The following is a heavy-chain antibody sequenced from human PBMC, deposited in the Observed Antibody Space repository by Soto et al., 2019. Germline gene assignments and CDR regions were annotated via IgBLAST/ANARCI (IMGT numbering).Heavy chain of an antibody. CDR1: GFTFSNYA. CDR2: IRETGNT. Sequence: GGSLRLSCAASGFTFSNYAVSWIRQAPGKGLEWVSTIRETGNTYYADSVRGRFATSRDNSENTLYFQMSSLRSEDTAVYYCAKQQMGVIRALDYWGQGTLVTVSS. V-gene: IGHV3-23*01. CDR3: AKQQMGVIRALDY. D-gene: IGHD1-26*01. J-gene: IGHJ4*02.